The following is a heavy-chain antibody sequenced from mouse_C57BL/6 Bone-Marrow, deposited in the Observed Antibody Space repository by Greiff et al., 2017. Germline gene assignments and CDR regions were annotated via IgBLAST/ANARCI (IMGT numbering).Heavy chain of an antibody. CDR2: IETNSGGT. CDR3: ARNYGSSYWYFDV. V-gene: IGHV1-72*01. Sequence: QVQLQQPGAELVKPGASVKLSCKASGYTFTSYWMHWVKQRPGRGLEWIGRIETNSGGTKNNEKFKSKATLTVDKPSCPAYMQLSSLASEDSAVYDCARNYGSSYWYFDVWGTGTTVTVSS. J-gene: IGHJ1*03. D-gene: IGHD1-1*01. CDR1: GYTFTSYW.